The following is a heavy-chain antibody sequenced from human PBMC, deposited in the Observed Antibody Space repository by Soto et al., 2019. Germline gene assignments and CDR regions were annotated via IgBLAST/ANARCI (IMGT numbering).Heavy chain of an antibody. Sequence: QLQLQESGPGLVKPSETLSLTCTVSGGSIRSTTYYWGWIRQPPGKGLEWIATIYYSGSTYYNPSLTGRVTISVDMSKNQFSLKLNSVTAADTAVYYCATHNWNLDPWGQGTLVTVSS. CDR2: IYYSGST. V-gene: IGHV4-39*01. CDR1: GGSIRSTTYY. J-gene: IGHJ1*01. D-gene: IGHD1-20*01. CDR3: ATHNWNLDP.